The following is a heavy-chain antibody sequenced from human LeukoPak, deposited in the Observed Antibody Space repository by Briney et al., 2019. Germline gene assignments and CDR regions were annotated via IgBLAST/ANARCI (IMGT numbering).Heavy chain of an antibody. D-gene: IGHD6-13*01. J-gene: IGHJ5*02. Sequence: GGSLRLSCAASGFTFTSYGMHWVRQAPGKGLEWVAFIRYDGSNKYYADSVKGRFTISRDNSKNTLYLQMNSLRAEDTAVYYCATAKSSIAAAGTPLGWFDPWGQGTLVTVSS. CDR3: ATAKSSIAAAGTPLGWFDP. V-gene: IGHV3-30*02. CDR2: IRYDGSNK. CDR1: GFTFTSYG.